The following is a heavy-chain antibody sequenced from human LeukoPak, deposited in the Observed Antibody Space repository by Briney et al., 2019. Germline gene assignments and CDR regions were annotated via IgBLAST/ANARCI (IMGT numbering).Heavy chain of an antibody. CDR1: GGSFSGYY. CDR3: ARARGEVDTAMVTSHWYFDL. Sequence: SETLSLTCAVYGGSFSGYYWSWIRQPPGKGLEWIGEINHSGSTNYNPSLKSRVTISVDTSKNQFSLKLSSVTAADTAVYYCARARGEVDTAMVTSHWYFDLWGRGTLVTVSS. J-gene: IGHJ2*01. CDR2: INHSGST. D-gene: IGHD5-18*01. V-gene: IGHV4-34*01.